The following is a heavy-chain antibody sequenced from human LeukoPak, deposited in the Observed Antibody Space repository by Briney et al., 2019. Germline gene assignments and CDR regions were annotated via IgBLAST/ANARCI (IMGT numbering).Heavy chain of an antibody. V-gene: IGHV3-66*01. Sequence: GGSLRLSCAASGFTVSSNYMSWVRQAPRKGLEWVSVIYSGGSTYYPDSVKGRFTISRDNSKNTLYLQMNSRRAEDTAVYYCARTSYDFWSGYYKGFDYWGQGTLVTVSS. CDR1: GFTVSSNY. CDR2: IYSGGST. J-gene: IGHJ4*02. CDR3: ARTSYDFWSGYYKGFDY. D-gene: IGHD3-3*01.